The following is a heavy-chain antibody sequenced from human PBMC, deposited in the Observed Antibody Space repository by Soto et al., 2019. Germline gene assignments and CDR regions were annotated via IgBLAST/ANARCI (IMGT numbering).Heavy chain of an antibody. CDR3: ARDLGQQQLDYYYGMDV. V-gene: IGHV4-4*02. J-gene: IGHJ6*02. CDR2: IYHSGST. D-gene: IGHD6-13*01. CDR1: GGSISSSNW. Sequence: PSETLSLTCAVSGGSISSSNWLSWFLQPPWKGLEWIGEIYHSGSTNYNPSLKSRVTISVDKSKNQFSLKLSSVTAADTAVYYCARDLGQQQLDYYYGMDVWGQGTTVTVSS.